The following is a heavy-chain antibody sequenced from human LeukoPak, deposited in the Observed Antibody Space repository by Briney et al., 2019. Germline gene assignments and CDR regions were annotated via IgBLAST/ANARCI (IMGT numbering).Heavy chain of an antibody. CDR2: IKQDGSEK. V-gene: IGHV3-7*03. CDR3: ARVTGRFLEWLYYGMDV. D-gene: IGHD3-3*01. Sequence: PGGSLRLSCAASGFTFSSYWMSWVRQAPGKGLEWVANIKQDGSEKYYVDSVKGRFTISRDNAKNSLYLQMNSLRAEDTAVYYCARVTGRFLEWLYYGMDVWGQGTTVTVSS. J-gene: IGHJ6*02. CDR1: GFTFSSYW.